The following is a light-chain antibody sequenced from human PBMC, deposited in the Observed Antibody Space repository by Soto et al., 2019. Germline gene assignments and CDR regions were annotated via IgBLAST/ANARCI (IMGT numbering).Light chain of an antibody. Sequence: EIVMTQSPATLSVSPGERATLSCRASRSVSNNFAWYQQKPGQAPRLLIYGVSTRATDIPARFSGSGSGTEFTLTISSLQSEDFAVYHCQQYDSWPLTFGGGTKVEIK. CDR3: QQYDSWPLT. CDR1: RSVSNN. V-gene: IGKV3-15*01. CDR2: GVS. J-gene: IGKJ4*01.